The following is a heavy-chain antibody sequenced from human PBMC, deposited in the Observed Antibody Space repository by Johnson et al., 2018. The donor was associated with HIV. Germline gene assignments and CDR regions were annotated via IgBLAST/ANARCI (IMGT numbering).Heavy chain of an antibody. CDR3: ARAPGAVPNPGTGSNDAFDI. CDR2: ISYDGSNK. CDR1: GFTFSSYA. V-gene: IGHV3-30*14. D-gene: IGHD1-1*01. Sequence: QMLLVESGGGVVQPGRSLRLSCAASGFTFSSYAMHWVRQAPGKGLEWVAVISYDGSNKYYADSVKGRFTISRDHSKNKLYLQMNSLRAEDTAVYYCARAPGAVPNPGTGSNDAFDIWGQGTMVTVSS. J-gene: IGHJ3*02.